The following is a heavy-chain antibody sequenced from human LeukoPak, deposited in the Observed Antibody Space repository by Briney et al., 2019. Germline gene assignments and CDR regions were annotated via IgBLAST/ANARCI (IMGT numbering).Heavy chain of an antibody. J-gene: IGHJ4*02. Sequence: GGSLRVSCAASGFSFATYWMSWVRQAPGKGLEWVANIKQDGSETYYVDSVKGRFTISRDNAKNSLYLQMNSLRAEDTAVHYCARAEEYYYDSSGYSPRFPFDYWGQGTLVTVSS. D-gene: IGHD3-22*01. CDR1: GFSFATYW. V-gene: IGHV3-7*03. CDR2: IKQDGSET. CDR3: ARAEEYYYDSSGYSPRFPFDY.